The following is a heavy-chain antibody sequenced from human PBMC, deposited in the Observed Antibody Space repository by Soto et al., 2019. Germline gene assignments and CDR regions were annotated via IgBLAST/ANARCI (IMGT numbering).Heavy chain of an antibody. V-gene: IGHV4-31*03. CDR2: IHYSGNT. Sequence: SETLSLTCSVSGVPISSGGYFWNWIRQRPGKGLEWIGNIHYSGNTDYNPSLKSRVTISVDTSKNQFSLQLTSVTAADTAVYFCARDEEYCSSTTCPFDSWGQGTLVTVS. CDR3: ARDEEYCSSTTCPFDS. CDR1: GVPISSGGYF. J-gene: IGHJ4*02. D-gene: IGHD2-2*01.